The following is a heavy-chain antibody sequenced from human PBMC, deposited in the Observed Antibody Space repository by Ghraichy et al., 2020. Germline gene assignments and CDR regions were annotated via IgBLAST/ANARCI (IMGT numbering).Heavy chain of an antibody. CDR1: GFTFNTYS. J-gene: IGHJ4*02. V-gene: IGHV3-7*01. CDR3: ARDVYSNLAY. D-gene: IGHD4-11*01. Sequence: GSLRLSCAASGFTFNTYSMTWVRQAPGKGLEWVATIKRGGGEKYDVDSVRGRFTISRDNAKNSLFLQMSSLRAEDTAVYYCARDVYSNLAYWRQGTLVTV. CDR2: IKRGGGEK.